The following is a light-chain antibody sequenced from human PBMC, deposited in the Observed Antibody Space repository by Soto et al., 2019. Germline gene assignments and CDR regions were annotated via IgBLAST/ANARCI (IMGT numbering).Light chain of an antibody. J-gene: IGKJ5*01. CDR3: QQYGNSPIT. Sequence: EVVLTQSPGTLSLSRGARATLSCRASERIYSAYLGWYQQKPGQAPRLLIYGTSSRATGIPDRFSGSGSGTDFTITISRLEPEDGEVYDGQQYGNSPITFGQGTRLEIK. V-gene: IGKV3-20*01. CDR1: ERIYSAY. CDR2: GTS.